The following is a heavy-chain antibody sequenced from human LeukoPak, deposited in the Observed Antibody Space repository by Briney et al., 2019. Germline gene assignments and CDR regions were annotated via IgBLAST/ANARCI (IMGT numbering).Heavy chain of an antibody. Sequence: GESLKISCKGSGYSFTSYSIGWVRQMPGKGLEWMGIIYPGDSDTRYSPSFQGQVTISADKSISTAYLQWSSLKASDTAMYYCARGRGYCSGGSCYYFDYWGQGTLVTVSS. J-gene: IGHJ4*02. CDR1: GYSFTSYS. D-gene: IGHD2-15*01. CDR3: ARGRGYCSGGSCYYFDY. V-gene: IGHV5-51*01. CDR2: IYPGDSDT.